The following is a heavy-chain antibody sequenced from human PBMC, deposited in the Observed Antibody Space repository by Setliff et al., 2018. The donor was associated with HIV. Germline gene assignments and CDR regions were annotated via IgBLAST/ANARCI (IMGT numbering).Heavy chain of an antibody. CDR3: AISIVGVTSEMY. Sequence: PSETLSLTCSVAGASMTSHYLTWIRQPRGMGLEWIVEVNHNGNINYNPSLKSRVTVSVDTSKTQYSLKMISVTAADTAMYYCAISIVGVTSEMYWAQGTLVTVSS. J-gene: IGHJ4*02. D-gene: IGHD2-21*02. CDR1: GASMTSHY. V-gene: IGHV4-34*01. CDR2: VNHNGNI.